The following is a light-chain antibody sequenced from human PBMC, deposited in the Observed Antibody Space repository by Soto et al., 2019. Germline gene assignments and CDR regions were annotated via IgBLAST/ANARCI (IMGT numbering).Light chain of an antibody. CDR3: QQSYSTPRT. CDR1: QGIYSY. CDR2: GAS. Sequence: DIQMTQSPSVMSASVGDRVTITCRASQGIYSYLNWYQQKPGKAPKLLVFGASNLQSGVTSRFSGSGSGTDFTLIISSLQPEDFATYYCQQSYSTPRTFGQGTKVDIK. J-gene: IGKJ1*01. V-gene: IGKV1-39*01.